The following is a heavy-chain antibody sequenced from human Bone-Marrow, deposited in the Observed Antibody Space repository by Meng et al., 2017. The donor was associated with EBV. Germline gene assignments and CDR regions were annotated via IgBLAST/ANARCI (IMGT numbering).Heavy chain of an antibody. Sequence: QMNMKEYGATLVKPTQSLTLTCSFSGFSLSTDGEGVGWIRQPPGKALEWLALIYWDDDKRYSPSLESRLTITKDTSKNQVVLTMTNMDPVDTATYYCAHRLSSGWYDYWGQGTLVTVSS. V-gene: IGHV2-5*02. CDR2: IYWDDDK. CDR1: GFSLSTDGEG. J-gene: IGHJ4*02. D-gene: IGHD6-19*01. CDR3: AHRLSSGWYDY.